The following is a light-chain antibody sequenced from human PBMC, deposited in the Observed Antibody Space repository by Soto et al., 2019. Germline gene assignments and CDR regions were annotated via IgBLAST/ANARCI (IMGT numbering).Light chain of an antibody. J-gene: IGLJ3*02. V-gene: IGLV1-44*01. CDR3: AAWDDSLNGPV. CDR1: SSNIESNT. Sequence: QSVLTQPPSASGTPGQRVTIFCSGSSSNIESNTVNWYQQLPGTAPKLLIYNNNHRPSGVPDRFSGSKSGTSASLAISGLQSEDESDYYCAAWDDSLNGPVFGGGTQLTVL. CDR2: NNN.